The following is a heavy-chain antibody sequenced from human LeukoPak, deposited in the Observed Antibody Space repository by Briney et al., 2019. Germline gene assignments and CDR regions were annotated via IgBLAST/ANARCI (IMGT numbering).Heavy chain of an antibody. Sequence: GGSLRLSCAASGFIFSSYGMHWVRQAPGKGLELVAFIRYDGRNKYYADSVKGRFTKNTLYLQMNSLRGEDTAVYYCAKDSLRERIVGSTTRGVNDYWGQGTLVTVSS. V-gene: IGHV3-30*02. CDR2: IRYDGRNK. D-gene: IGHD1-26*01. CDR1: GFIFSSYG. CDR3: AKDSLRERIVGSTTRGVNDY. J-gene: IGHJ4*02.